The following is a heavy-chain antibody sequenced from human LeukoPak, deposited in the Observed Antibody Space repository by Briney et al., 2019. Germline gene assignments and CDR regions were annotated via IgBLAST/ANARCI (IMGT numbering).Heavy chain of an antibody. Sequence: GGSLRLSCAASGFTFSSYAMSWVRQAPGKGLEWVSGISGSGDSTYYADSVKGRFTISRDNSKNTLYPQMNSLRAEDTAVYYCAKDQSSGWYSDYWGQGTLVTVSS. V-gene: IGHV3-23*01. CDR1: GFTFSSYA. CDR3: AKDQSSGWYSDY. J-gene: IGHJ4*02. CDR2: ISGSGDST. D-gene: IGHD6-19*01.